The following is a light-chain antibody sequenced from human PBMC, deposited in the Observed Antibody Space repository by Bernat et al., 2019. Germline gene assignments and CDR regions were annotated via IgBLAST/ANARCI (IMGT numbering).Light chain of an antibody. CDR1: SSDVGGYDY. J-gene: IGLJ3*02. CDR3: SSYTSSSTLV. V-gene: IGLV2-14*03. CDR2: DVR. Sequence: QSALTQPASVSGSPGQSITISCTGTSSDVGGYDYVSWYQQHPGRAPKLMIYDVRDRHSGISNLFSGSKSGDTASLTISELLAEDEADYYCSSYTSSSTLVFGGGTRLTVL.